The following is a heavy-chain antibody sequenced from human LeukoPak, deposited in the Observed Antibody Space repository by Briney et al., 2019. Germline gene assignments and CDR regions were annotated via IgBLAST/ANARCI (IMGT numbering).Heavy chain of an antibody. D-gene: IGHD5-24*01. J-gene: IGHJ5*02. CDR3: AVEMATIPNWFDP. V-gene: IGHV1-69*05. CDR1: GGTFSSYA. CDR2: IIPIFGTA. Sequence: SVKVSCKASGGTFSSYAISWVRQAPGQGLEWMGGIIPIFGTANYAQKVQGRVTITTDESTSTAYMELSSLRSEDTAVYYCAVEMATIPNWFDPWGQGTLVTVSS.